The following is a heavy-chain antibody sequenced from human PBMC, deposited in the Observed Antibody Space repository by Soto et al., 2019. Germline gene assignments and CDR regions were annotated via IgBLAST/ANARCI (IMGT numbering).Heavy chain of an antibody. Sequence: GGSLRLSCATSGFTFSSYSMNWVRQAPGMGLEWVSSISSSSRYIYYADSVRGRFTISRDNAENSLYLQINSLGAEDTAVYYCARDRLVAATSAPPYCYYGMDVWGQGTTVTVSS. CDR1: GFTFSSYS. D-gene: IGHD2-15*01. J-gene: IGHJ6*02. CDR3: ARDRLVAATSAPPYCYYGMDV. CDR2: ISSSSRYI. V-gene: IGHV3-21*01.